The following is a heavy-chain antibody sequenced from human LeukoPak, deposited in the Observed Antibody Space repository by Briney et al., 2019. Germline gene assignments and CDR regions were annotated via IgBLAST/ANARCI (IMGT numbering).Heavy chain of an antibody. CDR3: AKDQYYDFWSGYNYYMDV. CDR2: ISGSGGST. CDR1: GFTFSSYA. Sequence: GGALRLSCAASGFTFSSYAMSWVRQAPGKGLEWVSAISGSGGSTYYADSVKGRFTISRDNSKNTLYLQMNSLRAEDTAVYYCAKDQYYDFWSGYNYYMDVWGKGTTVTVSS. V-gene: IGHV3-23*01. D-gene: IGHD3-3*01. J-gene: IGHJ6*03.